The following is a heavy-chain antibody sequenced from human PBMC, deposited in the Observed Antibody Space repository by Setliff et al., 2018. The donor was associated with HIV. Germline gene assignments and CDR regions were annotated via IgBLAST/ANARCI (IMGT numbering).Heavy chain of an antibody. CDR2: IIPIFATA. CDR3: AKGPLDSGYYLDYYCYYMDV. Sequence: GASVKVSCKASGGTFSRYAINWVRQAPGQGLEWMGGIIPIFATADYAQKFQGRVTITADESTSTAYMELSSLRSEDTAVYYCAKGPLDSGYYLDYYCYYMDVWGKGTTVTVSS. V-gene: IGHV1-69*13. J-gene: IGHJ6*03. CDR1: GGTFSRYA. D-gene: IGHD5-12*01.